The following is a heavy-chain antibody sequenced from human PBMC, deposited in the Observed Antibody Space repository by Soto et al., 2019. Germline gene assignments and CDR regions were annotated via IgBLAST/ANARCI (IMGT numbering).Heavy chain of an antibody. Sequence: GGSLRLSCAASGFSVSSNYMIWVRQAPGKGLEWVSVIYSGGNTYYAGSVKGRFTLSRDNSKNTLSLQMNSLTSEDTAVYYCARGAVSFSFDYWGQGALVTVSS. CDR3: ARGAVSFSFDY. V-gene: IGHV3-66*01. CDR1: GFSVSSNY. J-gene: IGHJ4*02. D-gene: IGHD4-4*01. CDR2: IYSGGNT.